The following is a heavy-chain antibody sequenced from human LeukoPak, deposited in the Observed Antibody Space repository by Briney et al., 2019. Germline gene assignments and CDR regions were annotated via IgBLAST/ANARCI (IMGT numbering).Heavy chain of an antibody. Sequence: GGSLRLSCAASGFTFSRNSMNWVRQAPGKGLEWVSSISTSSSYINYADSVKGRFSISRDKSKNTVYLQMNSLRAEDTAVYYCARRGASSGGLDYWGQGTLVTVSS. CDR2: ISTSSSYI. CDR3: ARRGASSGGLDY. D-gene: IGHD6-19*01. V-gene: IGHV3-21*01. CDR1: GFTFSRNS. J-gene: IGHJ4*02.